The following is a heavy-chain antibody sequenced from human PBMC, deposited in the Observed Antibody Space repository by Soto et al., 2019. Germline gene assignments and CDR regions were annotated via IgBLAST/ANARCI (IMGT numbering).Heavy chain of an antibody. D-gene: IGHD3-3*01. CDR1: GFTFSSYA. Sequence: PGGSLRLSCAASGFTFSSYAMSRVRQAPGKGLEWVSAISGSGGSTYYADSVKGRFTISRDNSKNTLYLQMNSLRAEDTAVYYCAKAGGTIFGLYYFDYWGQGTLVTVSS. V-gene: IGHV3-23*01. J-gene: IGHJ4*02. CDR2: ISGSGGST. CDR3: AKAGGTIFGLYYFDY.